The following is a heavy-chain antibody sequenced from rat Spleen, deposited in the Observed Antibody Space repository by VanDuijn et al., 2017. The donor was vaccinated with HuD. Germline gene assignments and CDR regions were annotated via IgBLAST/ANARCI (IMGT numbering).Heavy chain of an antibody. Sequence: EVQLVESDGGLVQPGRSLKLSCAASGFTFSDYYMAWVRQAPTKGLEWVATITFDGSGTYYRDSVKGRFTISRDNAQSTLYLQMNSLRSEDTATYYCTREDWSFDNWGQGVMVTVSS. CDR2: ITFDGSGT. CDR3: TREDWSFDN. J-gene: IGHJ2*01. V-gene: IGHV5-29*01. CDR1: GFTFSDYY. D-gene: IGHD4-2*01.